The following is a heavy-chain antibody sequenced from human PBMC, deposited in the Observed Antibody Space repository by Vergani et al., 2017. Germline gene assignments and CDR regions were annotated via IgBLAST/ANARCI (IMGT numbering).Heavy chain of an antibody. CDR3: ARVVDSSGSNAFDI. J-gene: IGHJ3*02. CDR1: GYTFTSYD. CDR2: MNPNSGNT. V-gene: IGHV1-8*01. Sequence: QVQLVQSGAEVKKPGASVKVSCKASGYTFTSYDINWVRQATGQGLEWMGWMNPNSGNTGYAQKFQGRVTITADKSTSTAYMELSSLRSEDTAVYYCARVVDSSGSNAFDIWGQGTMVTVSS. D-gene: IGHD3-22*01.